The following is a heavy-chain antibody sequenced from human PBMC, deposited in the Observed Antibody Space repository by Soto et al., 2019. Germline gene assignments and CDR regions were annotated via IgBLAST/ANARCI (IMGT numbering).Heavy chain of an antibody. CDR2: ISGSGGST. Sequence: GGSLRLSCAASGFTFSSYAMSWVRQAPGKGLEWVSAISGSGGSTYYADSVKGRFTISRDNSKNTLYLQMNSLRAEDTAVYYCAKDPGPYCGGDCYFDYWGQGTLVTVSS. CDR3: AKDPGPYCGGDCYFDY. D-gene: IGHD2-21*01. V-gene: IGHV3-23*01. CDR1: GFTFSSYA. J-gene: IGHJ4*02.